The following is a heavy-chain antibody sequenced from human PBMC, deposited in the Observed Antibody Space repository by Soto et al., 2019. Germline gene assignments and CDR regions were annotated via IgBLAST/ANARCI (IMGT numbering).Heavy chain of an antibody. CDR1: GFSLSTRGVG. J-gene: IGHJ4*02. CDR3: AHRPRGFTYFFDY. Sequence: QITLNESGPTLVKPTQTLTLTCTLSGFSLSTRGVGVGWIRQPPGKALEWLALLYWDDDERYSPSLMSRLTITKDTSKNQEFLTMTNMDPVDTATYYCAHRPRGFTYFFDYWGQGTLVTVSS. CDR2: LYWDDDE. V-gene: IGHV2-5*02.